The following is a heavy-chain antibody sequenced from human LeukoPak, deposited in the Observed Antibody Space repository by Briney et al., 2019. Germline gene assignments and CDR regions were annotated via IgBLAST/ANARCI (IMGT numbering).Heavy chain of an antibody. CDR2: IYYSGST. Sequence: SETLSLTCTVSGGSISSYYWSWIRQPAGKGLEWIGYIYYSGSTNYNPSLKSRVTISVDTSKNQFSLKLSSVTAADTAVYYCARESRYYDSSGYYGFDYLGQGTLVTVSS. D-gene: IGHD3-22*01. J-gene: IGHJ4*02. V-gene: IGHV4-59*01. CDR3: ARESRYYDSSGYYGFDY. CDR1: GGSISSYY.